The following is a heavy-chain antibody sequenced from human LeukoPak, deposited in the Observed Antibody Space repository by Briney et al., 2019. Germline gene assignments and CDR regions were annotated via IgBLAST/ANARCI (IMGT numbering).Heavy chain of an antibody. CDR1: GGSFSGYY. V-gene: IGHV4-34*01. CDR3: ARVLGYYGSGSYYKGKYNAWFDP. J-gene: IGHJ5*02. D-gene: IGHD3-10*01. Sequence: SETLSLTCAVYGGSFSGYYWSWIRQPPGKGLEWIGEINHSGSTNYNPSLKSRVTISVDTSKNQFSLKLSSVTAADTAVYYCARVLGYYGSGSYYKGKYNAWFDPWGQGTLVTVSS. CDR2: INHSGST.